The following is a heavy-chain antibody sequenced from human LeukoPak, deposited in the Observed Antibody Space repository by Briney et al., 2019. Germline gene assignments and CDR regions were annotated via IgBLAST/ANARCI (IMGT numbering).Heavy chain of an antibody. CDR3: ARDYQGLHY. D-gene: IGHD3-16*02. Sequence: GGSLRLSCAVSGLTLSSYRMHWVRQAPGKGLVWVSAIETDGKSATYADSVKGRFTISRDNAKNTLYLQMNSLRAEDTAVYFSARDYQGLHYWDQGTLVTVSS. CDR2: IETDGKSA. J-gene: IGHJ4*02. CDR1: GLTLSSYR. V-gene: IGHV3-74*01.